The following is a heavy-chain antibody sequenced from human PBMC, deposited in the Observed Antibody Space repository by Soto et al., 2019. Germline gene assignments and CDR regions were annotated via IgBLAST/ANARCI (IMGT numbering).Heavy chain of an antibody. Sequence: QVQLVQSGAEVRQPASSVKVSCKTSGGTFSSYAISWERQAPGQGLEWMGGIVPIVDTSTYAQKFQGRVTITSDESTSTVYMGLTSLRSDDTAVYYCVGVVAIPGFPYNWGQVTLVTVSS. J-gene: IGHJ4*02. CDR1: GGTFSSYA. V-gene: IGHV1-69*05. CDR3: VGVVAIPGFPYN. CDR2: IVPIVDTS. D-gene: IGHD2-15*01.